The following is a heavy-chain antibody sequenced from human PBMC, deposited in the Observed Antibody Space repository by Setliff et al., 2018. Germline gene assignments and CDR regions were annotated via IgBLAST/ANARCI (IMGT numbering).Heavy chain of an antibody. V-gene: IGHV4-61*08. CDR1: GGSLSGAS. J-gene: IGHJ4*02. Sequence: PSETLSLTCTVFGGSLSGASIVTWIRQPPGKGLEWIGYISQTGTTNNNPTLKSRVSISIDTSKSLFSLKLRSVTAADTATYFCARGRVPYYWLQGILVTVSS. CDR2: ISQTGTT. CDR3: ARGRVPYY.